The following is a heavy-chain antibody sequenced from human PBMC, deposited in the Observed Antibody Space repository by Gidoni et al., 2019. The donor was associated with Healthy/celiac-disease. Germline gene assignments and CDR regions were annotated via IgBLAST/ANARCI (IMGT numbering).Heavy chain of an antibody. CDR2: IYYSGST. V-gene: IGHV4-39*02. D-gene: IGHD3-10*01. CDR3: AREWGYYYGSGSSDWY. CDR1: GCSISSSSYY. Sequence: QLPLQESGPGLVKPSETLSLPCTVSGCSISSSSYYWGWIRQPPGKGLEWIGSIYYSGSTYYNPSLKSRVTISVDTSKNQFSLKLSSVTAADTAVYYCAREWGYYYGSGSSDWYWGQGTLVTVSS. J-gene: IGHJ4*02.